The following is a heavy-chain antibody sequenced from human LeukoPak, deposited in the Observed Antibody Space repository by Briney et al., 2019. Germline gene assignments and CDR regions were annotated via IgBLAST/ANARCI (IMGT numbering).Heavy chain of an antibody. Sequence: SETLSLTCAVYGGSFSGYYWSWIRQHPGKGLEWIGEINHSGSTNYNPSLKSRVTISVDTSKNQFSLKLSSVTAADTAVYYCARGLFQSRQAAAVRFDPWGQGTLVTVSS. J-gene: IGHJ5*02. D-gene: IGHD6-13*01. CDR1: GGSFSGYY. V-gene: IGHV4-34*01. CDR3: ARGLFQSRQAAAVRFDP. CDR2: INHSGST.